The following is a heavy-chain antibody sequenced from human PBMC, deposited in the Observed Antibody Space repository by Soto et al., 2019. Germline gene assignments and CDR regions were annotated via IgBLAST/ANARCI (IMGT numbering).Heavy chain of an antibody. D-gene: IGHD3-22*01. CDR3: ARSPLYYDSSGYYSFFRPNEYFQH. CDR1: GGSISSGGYY. V-gene: IGHV4-31*03. J-gene: IGHJ1*01. Sequence: QVQLQESGPGLVKPSQTLSLTCTVSGGSISSGGYYWSWIRQHPGKRLEWIGYIYYSGSTYYNPSLKSRVTISVDTSKNQFSLKLRSVTAAVTAVYYCARSPLYYDSSGYYSFFRPNEYFQHWGQGTLVTVSS. CDR2: IYYSGST.